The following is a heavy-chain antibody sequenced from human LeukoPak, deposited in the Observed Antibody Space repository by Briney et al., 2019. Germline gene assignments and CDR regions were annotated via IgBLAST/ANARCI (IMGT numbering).Heavy chain of an antibody. CDR2: INTNTGNP. J-gene: IGHJ4*02. CDR3: ARVAEYSSGWYDPFDY. Sequence: ASVKVSCKASGYSFTSYAMNWVRQAPGQGLEWMGWINTNTGNPTYAQGLTGRCVFSLDTSVSTAYLQISSLKAGDTAVYSCARVAEYSSGWYDPFDYWGQGTLVTVSS. CDR1: GYSFTSYA. D-gene: IGHD6-19*01. V-gene: IGHV7-4-1*02.